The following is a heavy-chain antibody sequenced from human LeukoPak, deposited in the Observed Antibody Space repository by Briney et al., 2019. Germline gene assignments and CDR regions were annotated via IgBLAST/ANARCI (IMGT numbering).Heavy chain of an antibody. CDR2: INHSGST. V-gene: IGHV4-34*01. CDR1: GGSFSGYY. J-gene: IGHJ4*02. Sequence: PSETLSLTCAVYGGSFSGYYWSWIRQPPGKGLEWIGEINHSGSTNYNPSLKSRVTISVDTSKNQFSLKLSSVTAADTAVYYCARGPTFKSPYYFDYWGQGTLVTVSS. D-gene: IGHD2/OR15-2a*01. CDR3: ARGPTFKSPYYFDY.